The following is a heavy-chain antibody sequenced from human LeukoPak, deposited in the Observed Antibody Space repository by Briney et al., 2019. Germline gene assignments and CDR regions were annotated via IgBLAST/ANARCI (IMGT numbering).Heavy chain of an antibody. Sequence: PGRSLRLSCAASGFTFSSYAMHWVRQAPGKGLEWVAVISYDGSNKYYADSVKGRFTISRDNSKNTLYLQMNSLRAEDTAVYYCAKLSITMVRGVIGPFDYGGQGTLVTVSS. J-gene: IGHJ4*02. D-gene: IGHD3-10*01. CDR2: ISYDGSNK. CDR3: AKLSITMVRGVIGPFDY. V-gene: IGHV3-30*04. CDR1: GFTFSSYA.